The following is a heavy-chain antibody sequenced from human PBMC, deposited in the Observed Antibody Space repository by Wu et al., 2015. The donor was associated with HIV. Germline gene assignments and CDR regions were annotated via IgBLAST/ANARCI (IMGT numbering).Heavy chain of an antibody. CDR1: GGIFSNFG. V-gene: IGHV1-69*13. D-gene: IGHD1-20*01. CDR3: VRDTPLTGQT. CDR2: IIPMFKTP. Sequence: QVQLEQSGAEMKKPGSSMKVSCKASGGIFSNFGVSWLRQAPRQGPVWLGGIIPMFKTPNYAREFRGRVTISADESTSTVYLELRGLRFGDTAVYFCVRDTPLTGQTWGLGTLVTVSS. J-gene: IGHJ4*02.